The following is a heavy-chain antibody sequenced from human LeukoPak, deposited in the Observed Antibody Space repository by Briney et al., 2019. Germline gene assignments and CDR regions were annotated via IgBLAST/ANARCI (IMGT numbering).Heavy chain of an antibody. Sequence: KSSETLSLTCAVSGGSISGSSYFWGWIRQPPGKGLEWIGSIYYSGNTYYNPSLKSRVTISVDTSKNQFSLKLSSVTAADTAVYYCASTSIAARGPNWFDPWGQGTLVTVSS. V-gene: IGHV4-39*01. CDR3: ASTSIAARGPNWFDP. CDR1: GGSISGSSYF. J-gene: IGHJ5*02. CDR2: IYYSGNT. D-gene: IGHD6-6*01.